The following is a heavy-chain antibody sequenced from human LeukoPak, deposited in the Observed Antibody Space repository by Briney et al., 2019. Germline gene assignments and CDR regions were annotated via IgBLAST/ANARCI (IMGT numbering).Heavy chain of an antibody. J-gene: IGHJ3*02. D-gene: IGHD3-22*01. CDR3: ATHSSGYDSGNDAFDI. CDR2: IYYSGST. V-gene: IGHV4-30-4*08. Sequence: SQTLSLTCTVSGGSISSGDYYWSWIRQPPGKGLEWIVYIYYSGSTYYNPSLNSRVTISVDTSKNRFSLKLSSVTAADTAVYYCATHSSGYDSGNDAFDIWGQGTMVTVSS. CDR1: GGSISSGDYY.